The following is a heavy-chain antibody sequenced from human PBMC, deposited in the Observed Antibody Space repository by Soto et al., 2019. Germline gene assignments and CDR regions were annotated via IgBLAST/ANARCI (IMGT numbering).Heavy chain of an antibody. D-gene: IGHD3-3*01. Sequence: SETLSLTCTVSCGSMTSYYWTWIRQPAGKGLEWIGRVYSSGGTHYNPSLKSRVTISLDTSKNQFSLRLLSVTDADTAVYFCARGQRFSDWFDPWGQGTLVTVSS. CDR1: CGSMTSYY. CDR2: VYSSGGT. V-gene: IGHV4-4*07. CDR3: ARGQRFSDWFDP. J-gene: IGHJ5*02.